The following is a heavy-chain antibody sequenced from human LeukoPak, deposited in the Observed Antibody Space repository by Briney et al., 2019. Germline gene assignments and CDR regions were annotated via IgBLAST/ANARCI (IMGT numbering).Heavy chain of an antibody. Sequence: GGSLRLSCAASGFTFSSYAMSWVRQAPGKGLEWVSAISGSGGSTYYADSVKGRLTISRDNSKNTLYLQMNSLRAEDTAVYYCAKGGYFDYWGQGSARGYFDYWGQGTLVTVSS. D-gene: IGHD3-9*01. CDR1: GFTFSSYA. CDR2: ISGSGGST. J-gene: IGHJ4*02. CDR3: AKGGYFDYWGQGSARGYFDY. V-gene: IGHV3-23*01.